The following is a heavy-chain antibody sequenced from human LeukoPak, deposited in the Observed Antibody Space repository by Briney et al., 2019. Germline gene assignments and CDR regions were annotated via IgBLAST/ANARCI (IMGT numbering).Heavy chain of an antibody. CDR3: AEDVSSSWYFDY. Sequence: GGSLRLSCAASGFTFSSYAMHWVRQAPGKGLEWVAVISYDGSNKYYADSVKGRFTISRDNSKNTLYLQMNSLRAEDTAVYYCAEDVSSSWYFDYWGQGTLVTVSS. V-gene: IGHV3-30*04. CDR2: ISYDGSNK. D-gene: IGHD6-13*01. CDR1: GFTFSSYA. J-gene: IGHJ4*02.